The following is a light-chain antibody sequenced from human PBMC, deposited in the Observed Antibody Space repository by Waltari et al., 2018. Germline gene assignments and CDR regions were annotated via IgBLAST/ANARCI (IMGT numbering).Light chain of an antibody. Sequence: EIVLTQSPGTLSLSPGERATLSCRASQSVINNYLAWYQQKPGQAPSLLIYAASRRDVGVPDRFSGSGSGTDFTLTISRLEPEDFAICYCQQYGVSPYTFGQGTKLEV. CDR2: AAS. V-gene: IGKV3-20*01. CDR3: QQYGVSPYT. J-gene: IGKJ2*01. CDR1: QSVINNY.